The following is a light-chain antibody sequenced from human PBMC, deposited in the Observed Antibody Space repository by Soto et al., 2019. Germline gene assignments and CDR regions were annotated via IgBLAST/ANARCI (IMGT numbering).Light chain of an antibody. CDR3: QQYNNWSIT. J-gene: IGKJ5*01. Sequence: EIVMTQSPATLSVSPGETATLSCRASQSVSSNLAWYQQKPGQAPRLLIYGASTRATGIPARFSGSGSGTEFTLTISSLQSEDFAVYDCQQYNNWSITFGQGTRLEIK. CDR1: QSVSSN. CDR2: GAS. V-gene: IGKV3-15*01.